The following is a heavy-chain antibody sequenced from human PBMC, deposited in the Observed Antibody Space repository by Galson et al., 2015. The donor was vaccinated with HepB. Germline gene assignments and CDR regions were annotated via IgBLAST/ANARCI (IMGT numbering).Heavy chain of an antibody. Sequence: SLRLSCAASGFAFSSYGMHWFRQAPGKGLEWVAVIYYDGTSKYYAESAKGRFSISRDNSKNTLSLQVSSLRVEDTAVYYCARDGGSESTPSVTTKNNNYYFGMDVWGQGTTVTVSS. CDR2: IYYDGTSK. CDR1: GFAFSSYG. V-gene: IGHV3-33*01. J-gene: IGHJ6*02. D-gene: IGHD3-10*01. CDR3: ARDGGSESTPSVTTKNNNYYFGMDV.